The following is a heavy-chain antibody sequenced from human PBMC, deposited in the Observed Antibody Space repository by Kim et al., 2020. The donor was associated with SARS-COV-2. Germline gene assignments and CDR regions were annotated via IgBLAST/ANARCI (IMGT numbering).Heavy chain of an antibody. J-gene: IGHJ6*02. D-gene: IGHD3-9*01. CDR3: ARDPSILTGYYRGPYYYYDMDV. CDR2: INTNTGNP. CDR1: GYTFTSYA. V-gene: IGHV7-4-1*02. Sequence: ASVKVSCKPSGYTFTSYAMNWVRQAPGQGLEWMGWINTNTGNPTYAQGFTGRFVFSLDTSVSTAYLQISSLKAEDTAVYYCARDPSILTGYYRGPYYYYDMDVGGQGTTVTVSS.